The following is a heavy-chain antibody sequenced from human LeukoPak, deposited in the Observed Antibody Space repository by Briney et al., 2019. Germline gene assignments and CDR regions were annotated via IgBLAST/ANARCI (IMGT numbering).Heavy chain of an antibody. CDR2: INPSGGST. D-gene: IGHD6-25*01. CDR3: VTSNSDIAAPDY. J-gene: IGHJ4*02. Sequence: ASVKVSCKASGYTFTSYYMHWVRQAPGQGLEWMGIINPSGGSTSYAQKFQGRVTMTRDTSTSTVYMELSSLRSEDTAVYYCVTSNSDIAAPDYWGQGTLVTVSS. V-gene: IGHV1-46*01. CDR1: GYTFTSYY.